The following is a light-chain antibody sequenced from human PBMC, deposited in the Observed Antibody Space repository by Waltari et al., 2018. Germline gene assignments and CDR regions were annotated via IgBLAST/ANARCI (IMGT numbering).Light chain of an antibody. J-gene: IGKJ1*01. CDR2: WAS. CDR1: QSVLFSSNNKNY. V-gene: IGKV4-1*01. CDR3: LQNHSTPWT. Sequence: DIVMTQSPDSLAVSLGERTTINCKSSQSVLFSSNNKNYLAWFQQKPGQPPKLLIYWASTRESGVPDRFSGSESGTDFTLTISSLQAEDVAIYYCLQNHSTPWTFGQGTKVEIK.